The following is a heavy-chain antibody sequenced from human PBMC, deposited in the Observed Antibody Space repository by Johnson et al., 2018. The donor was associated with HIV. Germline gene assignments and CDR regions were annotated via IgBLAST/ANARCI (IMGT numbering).Heavy chain of an antibody. D-gene: IGHD2-15*01. CDR3: ARDDGGGGDAFDI. Sequence: QEKLVESGGGVVQPGGSLRLSCAASGFTFSSFDMHWVRQAPGKGLEWVAFISHDESIEYYADSVKGRFTISRDNSKNTLYLQMNSLRAEDTAVYYCARDDGGGGDAFDIWGQGTMVTVSS. J-gene: IGHJ3*02. CDR2: ISHDESIE. CDR1: GFTFSSFD. V-gene: IGHV3-30*03.